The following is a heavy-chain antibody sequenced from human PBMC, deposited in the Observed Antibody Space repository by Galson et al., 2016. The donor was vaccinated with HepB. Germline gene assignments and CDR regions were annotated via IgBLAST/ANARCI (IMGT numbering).Heavy chain of an antibody. CDR1: GFTFSSHS. CDR3: ARASDMGYASFDY. V-gene: IGHV3-21*01. D-gene: IGHD3-16*01. CDR2: ITSSGYT. J-gene: IGHJ4*02. Sequence: SLRLSCAASGFTFSSHSMNWVRQAPGKGLEWVSSITSSGYTYYADSLKGRFTISGDNAKNSLFLQMNSLRAEDTAVYYCARASDMGYASFDYWGQGTLVTVSS.